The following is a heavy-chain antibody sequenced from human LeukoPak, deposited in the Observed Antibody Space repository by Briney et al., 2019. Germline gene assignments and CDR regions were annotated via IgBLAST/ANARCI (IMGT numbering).Heavy chain of an antibody. D-gene: IGHD2-21*02. CDR2: IYRSGST. J-gene: IGHJ4*02. CDR1: GDSISTSDDD. V-gene: IGHV4-30-4*01. Sequence: SQTLSLTCSVSGDSISTSDDDWTWIRQPPGEGLEWIGYIYRSGSTHYNPSLKSRVTISLDTSKNQFSLEMNSVTAADTAVYYCAREVVVTAEIKYFDFWGQGTLVTVPS. CDR3: AREVVVTAEIKYFDF.